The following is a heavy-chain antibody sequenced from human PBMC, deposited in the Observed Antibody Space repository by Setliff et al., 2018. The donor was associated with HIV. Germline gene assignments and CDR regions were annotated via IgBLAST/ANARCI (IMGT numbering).Heavy chain of an antibody. CDR2: IGKDGSEK. D-gene: IGHD1-1*01. J-gene: IGHJ4*02. Sequence: GGSLRLSCAASGFTFTNYWMNWVRLAPGKGLEWVANIGKDGSEKYYVDSVKGRFSISRDNTKNLLYLEMNSLRAEDAAVYYCAGSRGYFVQADWGQGTLVTVSS. V-gene: IGHV3-7*01. CDR1: GFTFTNYW. CDR3: AGSRGYFVQAD.